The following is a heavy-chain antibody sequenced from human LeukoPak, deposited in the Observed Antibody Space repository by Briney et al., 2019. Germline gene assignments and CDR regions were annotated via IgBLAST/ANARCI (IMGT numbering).Heavy chain of an antibody. J-gene: IGHJ4*02. D-gene: IGHD5-18*01. CDR3: AKDEGLDTAMVLLADIDS. V-gene: IGHV3-23*01. CDR1: GFTFSRYA. CDR2: ISGSGGST. Sequence: GGSLRLSCAASGFTFSRYAMSWVRQAPGKGLEWVSGISGSGGSTYYADSVKGRFTISRDISRNTLYLQMNSLRAEDTAVYYCAKDEGLDTAMVLLADIDSWGQGTLVTVSS.